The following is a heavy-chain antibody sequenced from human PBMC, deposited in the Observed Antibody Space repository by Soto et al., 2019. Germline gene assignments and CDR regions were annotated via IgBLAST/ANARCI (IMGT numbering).Heavy chain of an antibody. V-gene: IGHV1-18*01. CDR3: ARGSYCVY. J-gene: IGHJ4*02. CDR1: GYTWPSYG. Sequence: QVQLVQSGAEVKKPGASVKVSCKASGYTWPSYGISCVRQAPGQGLEWMGSISTYNGNINYAQKFQGRVTMTTDTSTSTAYMELRSLRSDDTSVYYCARGSYCVYWGQGTLVTVSS. CDR2: ISTYNGNI.